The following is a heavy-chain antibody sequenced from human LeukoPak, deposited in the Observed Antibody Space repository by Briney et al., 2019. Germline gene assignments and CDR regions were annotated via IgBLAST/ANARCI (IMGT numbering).Heavy chain of an antibody. Sequence: PGGSLRLSCAVSGFTFSSYNMNWVRQAPGKGLEWGSYISSSSSTIYYADSVKGRFTISRDNSKNTLYLQMNSLRAEDTAVYYCARSASGSPPYYYYGMDVWGQGTTVAVPS. J-gene: IGHJ6*02. CDR3: ARSASGSPPYYYYGMDV. CDR1: GFTFSSYN. D-gene: IGHD1-26*01. V-gene: IGHV3-48*01. CDR2: ISSSSSTI.